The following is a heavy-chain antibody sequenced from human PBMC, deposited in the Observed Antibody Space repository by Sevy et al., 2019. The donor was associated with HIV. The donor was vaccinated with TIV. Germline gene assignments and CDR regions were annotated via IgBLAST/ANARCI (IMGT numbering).Heavy chain of an antibody. CDR3: AKTFGIFGVLKRPGFDP. V-gene: IGHV3-33*06. D-gene: IGHD3-16*01. CDR1: GFTFSNYG. CDR2: IWYDGSYK. Sequence: GGSLRLSCAASGFTFSNYGMHWVRQAPGKGLEWVAVIWYDGSYKYYADSVKGRFTISRDNTKSTLYLQMNSLRAEDTAGYFWAKTFGIFGVLKRPGFDPWGQGTLVTVSS. J-gene: IGHJ5*02.